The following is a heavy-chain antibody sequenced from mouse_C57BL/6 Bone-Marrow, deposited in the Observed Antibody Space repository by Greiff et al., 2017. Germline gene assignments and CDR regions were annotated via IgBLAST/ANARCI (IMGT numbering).Heavy chain of an antibody. D-gene: IGHD2-4*01. CDR2: IYPRDGST. Sequence: VQLQESDAELVKPGASVKISCKVSGYTFTDHTIHWMKQRPEQGLEWIGYIYPRDGSTKYNEKFKGKATLTADKSSSTAYMQLNSLTSEDSAVYFCARREDDYDVLYWYFDVWGTGTTVTVSS. J-gene: IGHJ1*03. V-gene: IGHV1-78*01. CDR1: GYTFTDHT. CDR3: ARREDDYDVLYWYFDV.